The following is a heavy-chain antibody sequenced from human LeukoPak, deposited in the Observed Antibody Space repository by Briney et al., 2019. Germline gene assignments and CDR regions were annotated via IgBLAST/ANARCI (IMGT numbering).Heavy chain of an antibody. J-gene: IGHJ6*02. CDR3: AKDGWFGELSKIPYYYYGMDV. Sequence: GGSLRLSCAASGFTFSSYAMSWVRQAPGKGLEWVSAISGSGGSTYYADSVKGRFTISRDNSKNTLYLQMNSLRAEDTAVYYCAKDGWFGELSKIPYYYYGMDVWGQGTTVTVSS. CDR2: ISGSGGST. CDR1: GFTFSSYA. D-gene: IGHD3-10*01. V-gene: IGHV3-23*01.